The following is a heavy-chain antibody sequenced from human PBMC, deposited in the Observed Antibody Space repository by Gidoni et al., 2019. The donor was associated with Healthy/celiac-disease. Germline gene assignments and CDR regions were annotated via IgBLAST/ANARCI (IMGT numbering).Heavy chain of an antibody. J-gene: IGHJ6*02. D-gene: IGHD2-21*01. CDR1: GFTVRSNY. V-gene: IGHV3-66*01. CDR3: ARDHPLPGDCGGDCYPSDYYGMDV. Sequence: EVQLVESGGGLVQPGGSLRLSCAASGFTVRSNYMRWVRQAPGKGLEGVAVIYSGGRTYDADSVKGRFTISRDNSKNTLYLQMNSLRAEDTAVYYCARDHPLPGDCGGDCYPSDYYGMDVWGQGTTVTVSS. CDR2: IYSGGRT.